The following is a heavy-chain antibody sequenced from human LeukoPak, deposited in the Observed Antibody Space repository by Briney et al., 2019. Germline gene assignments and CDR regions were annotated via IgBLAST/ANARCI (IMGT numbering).Heavy chain of an antibody. D-gene: IGHD1-26*01. V-gene: IGHV4-39*07. CDR1: GASISNSAYF. Sequence: TSETLSLTCTVSGASISNSAYFWGWIRQPPGKGLEWIGNIYFSGSTYYNASLESRVIISIDTSRKQFSLRLNSLTAADTALYYCARGRRTEWELLRGFFDLWGPGTQVTVSS. CDR3: ARGRRTEWELLRGFFDL. J-gene: IGHJ4*02. CDR2: IYFSGST.